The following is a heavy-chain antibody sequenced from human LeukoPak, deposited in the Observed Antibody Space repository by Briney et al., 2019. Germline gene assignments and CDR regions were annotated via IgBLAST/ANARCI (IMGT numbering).Heavy chain of an antibody. D-gene: IGHD1-20*01. CDR3: ARAPSHSGYNWNDGGYYYYYGMDV. Sequence: ASVKVSRKASGYTFTGYYMHWVRQAPGQGLEWMGWINPNSGGTNYAQKFQGRVTMTRDTSISTAYMELSRLRPDDTAVYYSARAPSHSGYNWNDGGYYYYYGMDVWGQGTTVTVSS. V-gene: IGHV1-2*02. J-gene: IGHJ6*02. CDR2: INPNSGGT. CDR1: GYTFTGYY.